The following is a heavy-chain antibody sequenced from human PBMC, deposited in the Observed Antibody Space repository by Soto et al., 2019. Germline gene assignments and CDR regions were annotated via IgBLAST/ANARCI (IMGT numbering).Heavy chain of an antibody. J-gene: IGHJ5*02. V-gene: IGHV4-30-4*01. Sequence: QVQLQESGPGLVKLSQTLSLTCTVSGGSISSGDYYWRWIRQPPGKGLEWIGYIYYSGSTYYNPSIKSRSTISVDTSTNQFSLTLSSVTAADTAVYYCARTGADSSGYYHGWFDPWGQRTLVTVSS. CDR1: GGSISSGDYY. CDR2: IYYSGST. CDR3: ARTGADSSGYYHGWFDP. D-gene: IGHD3-22*01.